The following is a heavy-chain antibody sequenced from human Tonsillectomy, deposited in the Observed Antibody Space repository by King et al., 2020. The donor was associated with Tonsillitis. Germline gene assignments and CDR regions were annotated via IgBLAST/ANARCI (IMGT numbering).Heavy chain of an antibody. Sequence: QLQESGPGLVKPSETLSLTCTVSGGSISSYDWSWIRQPAEKGLEWIGQIYTSGSTNYSPSLKSRVSMSVDTSKNQFSLRLSSVSAADTAVSYCARRLSWGDWGYYWYFDLWGRGTLVTVSS. CDR1: GGSISSYD. CDR2: IYTSGST. CDR3: ARRLSWGDWGYYWYFDL. D-gene: IGHD3/OR15-3a*01. J-gene: IGHJ2*01. V-gene: IGHV4-4*07.